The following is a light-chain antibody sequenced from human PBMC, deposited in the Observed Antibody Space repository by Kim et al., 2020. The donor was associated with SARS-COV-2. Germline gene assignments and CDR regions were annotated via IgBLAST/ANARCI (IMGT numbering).Light chain of an antibody. J-gene: IGLJ3*02. Sequence: QSVLTQPPSASGAPGQRIIISCSGSSSNLGSNGANWYQHLPGTAPKLLIYDNKYRPSGVPDRFSGSKSCTSASLAISGLQSEDESHYYCATWDDRLNAWVFGGGTQLTVL. CDR3: ATWDDRLNAWV. CDR1: SSNLGSNG. V-gene: IGLV1-44*01. CDR2: DNK.